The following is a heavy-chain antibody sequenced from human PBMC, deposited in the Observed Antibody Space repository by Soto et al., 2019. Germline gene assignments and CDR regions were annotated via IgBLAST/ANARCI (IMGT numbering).Heavy chain of an antibody. V-gene: IGHV5-51*01. CDR3: ARGRHNGGEGYFDF. Sequence: GESLKISCSTSGYNFRTFWIGWLRQMPGKGLEWMGLIYPDDSETKYSPSFEVQATMSSDSYISTTYLQWSSLQASDTAIYCCARGRHNGGEGYFDFWGQGTLVTVSS. CDR2: IYPDDSET. D-gene: IGHD2-8*01. J-gene: IGHJ4*02. CDR1: GYNFRTFW.